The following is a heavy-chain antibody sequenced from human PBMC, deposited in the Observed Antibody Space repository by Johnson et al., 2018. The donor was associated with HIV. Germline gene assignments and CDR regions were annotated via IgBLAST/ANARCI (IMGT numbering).Heavy chain of an antibody. Sequence: QVQLVESGGGLVKPGGSLRLSCAASGFTFSDYYMSWIRQAPGKGLEWVSYISSGGNSIYYADSVKGRFTISRDNAKNSLFLQMNSLTAEATAVYYCARGGGCGGDCYSGYDAFDIWGQGTKVTV. V-gene: IGHV3-11*04. CDR1: GFTFSDYY. CDR2: ISSGGNSI. J-gene: IGHJ3*02. D-gene: IGHD2-21*01. CDR3: ARGGGCGGDCYSGYDAFDI.